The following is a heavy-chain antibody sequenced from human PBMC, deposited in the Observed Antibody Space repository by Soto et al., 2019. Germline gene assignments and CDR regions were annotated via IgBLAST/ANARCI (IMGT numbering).Heavy chain of an antibody. CDR3: TTAAGTQYYYYYNLDV. CDR1: GFTFSNAY. CDR2: IKTKADGGAK. Sequence: EVQLVESGGGLVKPGGSLRLSGAACGFTFSNAYMNWVRQAPGKGLEWVGRIKTKADGGAKDYAASETDRFTISRDDSKNTLYLQMNSLKTEATAVYYCTTAAGTQYYYYYNLDVWGQGTTVAVSS. V-gene: IGHV3-15*07. D-gene: IGHD1-1*01. J-gene: IGHJ6*02.